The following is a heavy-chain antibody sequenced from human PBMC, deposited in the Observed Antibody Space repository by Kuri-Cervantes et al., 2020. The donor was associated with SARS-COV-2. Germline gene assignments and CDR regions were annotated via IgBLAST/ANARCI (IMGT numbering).Heavy chain of an antibody. CDR3: ARHEYSSSWVDY. Sequence: SEILSLTCTVSGGSISSSSYYWGWIRQPPGKGLEWIGSIYYSGSTYYNPSLKSRVTISVDTPKNQFSLKLSSVTAADTAVYYCARHEYSSSWVDYWGQGTLVTVSS. CDR1: GGSISSSSYY. D-gene: IGHD6-13*01. J-gene: IGHJ4*02. V-gene: IGHV4-39*01. CDR2: IYYSGST.